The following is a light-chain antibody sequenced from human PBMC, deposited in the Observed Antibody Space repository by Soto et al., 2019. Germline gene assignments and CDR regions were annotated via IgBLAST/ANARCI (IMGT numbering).Light chain of an antibody. Sequence: DIPMTQSPSSVSASVGDRVTITCRASQGITSWLAWYQQKPGKAPKLLIYRASNLHSGVPSRFSGSGSGTDFTLTISGLQPADFATYYCQQTTTFPLTFGGGTKVEIK. J-gene: IGKJ4*01. CDR2: RAS. CDR1: QGITSW. V-gene: IGKV1-12*01. CDR3: QQTTTFPLT.